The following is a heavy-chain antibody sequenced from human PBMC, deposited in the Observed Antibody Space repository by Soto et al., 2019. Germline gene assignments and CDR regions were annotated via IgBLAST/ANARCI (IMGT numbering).Heavy chain of an antibody. Sequence: QVQLVESGGGVVQPGRSLRLSCTASGFTFSSYGMHWVRQAPGKGLEWVAVISYDGSNKYYADSVKGRFTISRDNSKNTLYLQMNSLRAEDSALYYCAKDTEGIFSRWYPNYYYGMDVWGQGTTVTVSS. CDR3: AKDTEGIFSRWYPNYYYGMDV. CDR1: GFTFSSYG. J-gene: IGHJ6*02. D-gene: IGHD6-13*01. CDR2: ISYDGSNK. V-gene: IGHV3-30*18.